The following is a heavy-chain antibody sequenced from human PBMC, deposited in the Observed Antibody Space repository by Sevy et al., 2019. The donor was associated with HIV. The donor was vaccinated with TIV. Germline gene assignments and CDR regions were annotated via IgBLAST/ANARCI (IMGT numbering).Heavy chain of an antibody. CDR3: AKGPHPAVTTSYGMDV. Sequence: GGSLRLSCAASGFTFSTYGMHWVRQAPGKGLQWLTFIRYDGSNKYYADSVRGQFTISRDNSKNTLYLQMNSLRAEDTAVYYCAKGPHPAVTTSYGMDVWGQGTTVTVSS. J-gene: IGHJ6*02. CDR1: GFTFSTYG. V-gene: IGHV3-30*02. CDR2: IRYDGSNK. D-gene: IGHD4-17*01.